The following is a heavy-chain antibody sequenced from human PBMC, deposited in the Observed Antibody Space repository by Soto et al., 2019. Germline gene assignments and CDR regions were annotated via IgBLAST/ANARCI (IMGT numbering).Heavy chain of an antibody. CDR3: AKVGDSGVY. CDR2: ISGSGGST. J-gene: IGHJ4*02. V-gene: IGHV3-23*01. Sequence: PGGSLRLSCAASGFDFSSYSMNWIRQAPGKGLEWVSAISGSGGSTYYADSVKGRFTISRDNSKNTLYLQMNSLRAEDTAVYYCAKVGDSGVYWGQGTLVTSPQ. D-gene: IGHD5-12*01. CDR1: GFDFSSYS.